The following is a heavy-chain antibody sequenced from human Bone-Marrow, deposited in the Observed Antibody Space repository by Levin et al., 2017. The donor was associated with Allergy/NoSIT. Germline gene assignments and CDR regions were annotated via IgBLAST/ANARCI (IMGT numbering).Heavy chain of an antibody. V-gene: IGHV3-30*03. J-gene: IGHJ4*02. CDR3: ARDEGPGAARANYIDY. CDR2: ISHDGKSK. Sequence: GGSLRLSCAASGFNFNGYGFHWVRQAPGKGLEWVAVISHDGKSKYYAESVRGRFTISRDNSKTSFFLQMNSLRPEDTAMYYCARDEGPGAARANYIDYWGQGILVTVSS. CDR1: GFNFNGYG. D-gene: IGHD3-10*01.